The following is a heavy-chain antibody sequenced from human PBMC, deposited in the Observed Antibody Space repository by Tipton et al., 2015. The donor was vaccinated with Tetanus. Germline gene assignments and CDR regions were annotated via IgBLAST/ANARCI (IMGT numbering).Heavy chain of an antibody. V-gene: IGHV4-31*03. Sequence: GLVKPSQTLSLTCTVSGGSISSGGYFWNWIRQHPGKGPEWIGYIYYSGSTYYNPSLKSRITISVDTSKNQFSLNLTSVTAADTAVYYCARDQGGGRVVRLNWFDPWGPGTLVTVSP. J-gene: IGHJ5*02. D-gene: IGHD6-6*01. CDR2: IYYSGST. CDR3: ARDQGGGRVVRLNWFDP. CDR1: GGSISSGGYF.